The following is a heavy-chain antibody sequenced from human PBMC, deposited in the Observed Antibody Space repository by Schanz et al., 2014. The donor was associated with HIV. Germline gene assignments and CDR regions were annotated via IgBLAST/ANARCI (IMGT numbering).Heavy chain of an antibody. CDR2: ISESGGRS. Sequence: VQLGESGGGVVQPGRCMRLSCVASGGTTDNYGMNWVRQAPGKGLEWVSSISESGGRSYYADSVNGRFTISRDNSKNTLYLQMTTLRTEDTAVYYCAKPEYDSRGNSPSHLEAWGKGTLVTVSS. D-gene: IGHD3-22*01. CDR3: AKPEYDSRGNSPSHLEA. V-gene: IGHV3-23*04. CDR1: GGTTDNYG. J-gene: IGHJ4*02.